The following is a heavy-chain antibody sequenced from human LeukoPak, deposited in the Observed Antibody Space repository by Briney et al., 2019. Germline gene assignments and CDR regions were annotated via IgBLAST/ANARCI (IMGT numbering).Heavy chain of an antibody. Sequence: ASVKVSCVHSVGTCSSYAISWVRQAPGQGREWMGGIIPICGTGSYAEQAQGKVTITPEESSSTAQMELRSLRSEDTAVYYCAGPYCGGDCYSYYYGMDVWGQGTTVTVSS. CDR1: VGTCSSYA. V-gene: IGHV1-69*13. D-gene: IGHD2-21*02. CDR3: AGPYCGGDCYSYYYGMDV. CDR2: IIPICGTG. J-gene: IGHJ6*02.